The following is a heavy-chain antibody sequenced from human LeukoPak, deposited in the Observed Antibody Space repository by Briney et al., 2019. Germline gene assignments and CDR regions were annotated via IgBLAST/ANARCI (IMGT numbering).Heavy chain of an antibody. J-gene: IGHJ6*03. Sequence: SVKVSCKDSGYTFTSYGISWVRQAPGQGLEWMGGIIPIFGTANYAQKFQGRVTITADESTSTAYMELSSLRSEDTAVYYCARGSEYYDFSSGQLWRYYYYMDVWGKGTTVTVSS. CDR3: ARGSEYYDFSSGQLWRYYYYMDV. CDR1: GYTFTSYG. V-gene: IGHV1-69*13. CDR2: IIPIFGTA. D-gene: IGHD3-3*01.